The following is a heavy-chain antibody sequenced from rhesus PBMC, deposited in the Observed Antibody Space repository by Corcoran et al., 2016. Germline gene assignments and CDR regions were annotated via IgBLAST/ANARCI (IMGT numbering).Heavy chain of an antibody. V-gene: IGHV4S19*01. CDR2: IRGSSGTT. J-gene: IGHJ4*01. Sequence: QVQLQESGPGLVKPSETLSLTCAASGGSISSSNWWSRIRQPPGKGLEWVGFIRGSSGTTYYNSSLESRVTISKDTAKNQFSLKLSSVTAADTAVYYCARADGSHPWGQGVLVTVSS. CDR3: ARADGSHP. D-gene: IGHD2-21*01. CDR1: GGSISSSNW.